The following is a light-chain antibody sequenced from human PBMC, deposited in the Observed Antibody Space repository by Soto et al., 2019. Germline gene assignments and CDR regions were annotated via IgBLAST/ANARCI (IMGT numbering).Light chain of an antibody. Sequence: EIVLTQSPGTLSLSPGEGATLSCRASQSVTSSYLAWYQQKPGQAPRLLIYGASSRAIDIPHRFSGSGSGPDFTLTINRLEPDDFAVYYCQQYGSSPRTFGQGTKVEIK. J-gene: IGKJ1*01. CDR2: GAS. CDR3: QQYGSSPRT. V-gene: IGKV3-20*01. CDR1: QSVTSSY.